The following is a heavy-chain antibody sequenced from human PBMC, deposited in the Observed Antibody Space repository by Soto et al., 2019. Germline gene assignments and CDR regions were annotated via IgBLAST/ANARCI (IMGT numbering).Heavy chain of an antibody. CDR3: ARGPTSSRVDY. CDR2: INPYNGNT. Sequence: QVQLVQSGAEVKQPGASVKVSCKSSGYTFTRHGINWVRQAPGQGLEWLGWINPYNGNTKYAQKVQGRVTMTTDTSTSTAYMDLRSLRSDDTAVYYCARGPTSSRVDYWGQGTLVTVSS. CDR1: GYTFTRHG. J-gene: IGHJ4*02. D-gene: IGHD2-2*01. V-gene: IGHV1-18*01.